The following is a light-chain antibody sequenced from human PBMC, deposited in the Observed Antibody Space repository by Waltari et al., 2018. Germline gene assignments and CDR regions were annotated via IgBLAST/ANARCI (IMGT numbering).Light chain of an antibody. Sequence: QSVLTQPPSVSGAPGQRVTISCTGSSSNIGAGYDVHWYQQLPGTAPKLLIYGTSKRPAGVPDRFSGSKSGTSASLAITGLQAEDEADYYCQSYDSSLSGSVFGGGTKLTVL. J-gene: IGLJ2*01. V-gene: IGLV1-40*01. CDR2: GTS. CDR3: QSYDSSLSGSV. CDR1: SSNIGAGYD.